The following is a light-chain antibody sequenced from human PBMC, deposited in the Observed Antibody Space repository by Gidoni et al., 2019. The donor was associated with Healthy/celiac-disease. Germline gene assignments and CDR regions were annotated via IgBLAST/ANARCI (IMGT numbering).Light chain of an antibody. CDR3: QQYGSSPPWT. J-gene: IGKJ1*01. CDR1: QSVSSSY. Sequence: EIVLTQSPGTLSLSPGERATLSCRASQSVSSSYLAWYQQKPGQAPRLLIYGASSRATGIPDRVSGSWSWTDFTLTISRLEPEDFAVYYCQQYGSSPPWTFGQGTKVEIK. V-gene: IGKV3-20*01. CDR2: GAS.